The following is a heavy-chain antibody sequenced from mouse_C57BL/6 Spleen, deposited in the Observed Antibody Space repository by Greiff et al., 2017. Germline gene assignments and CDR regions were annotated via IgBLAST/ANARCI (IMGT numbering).Heavy chain of an antibody. CDR2: INPNNGGT. CDR1: GYTFTDYN. J-gene: IGHJ3*01. Sequence: VQLKESGPELVKPGASVKIPCKASGYTFTDYNMDWVKQSHGKSLEWIGDINPNNGGTIYNQKFKGKATLTVDKSSSTAYMELRSLTSEDTAVYYCAIYYGSSYPFAYWGQGTLVTVSA. CDR3: AIYYGSSYPFAY. D-gene: IGHD1-1*01. V-gene: IGHV1-18*01.